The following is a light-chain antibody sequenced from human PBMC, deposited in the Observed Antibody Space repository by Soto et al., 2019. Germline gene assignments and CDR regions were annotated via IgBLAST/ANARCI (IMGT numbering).Light chain of an antibody. CDR3: RQYKKWRT. J-gene: IGKJ1*01. CDR1: QSVSSN. V-gene: IGKV3-15*01. Sequence: EIVMTQSPATLPVSPGERATLSCRASQSVSSNLAWYQQKPGQAPRLLIYGASTRATGIPARFSGSGSGTEFPLPISSLRSEDFAFYSCRQYKKWRTFGQGTKVNIK. CDR2: GAS.